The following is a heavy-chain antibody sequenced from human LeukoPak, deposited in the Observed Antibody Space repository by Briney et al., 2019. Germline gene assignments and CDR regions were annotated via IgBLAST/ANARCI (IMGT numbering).Heavy chain of an antibody. CDR2: ISYDGSNK. Sequence: PGRSLRLSCAASGFTFSSYAMHWVRQAPGKGLEWVAVISYDGSNKYYADSVKGRFTISRDNSKNTLYLQMNSLRTDDTAVYYCARDSQRWSLENFYAMDVWGQGTTVSVSS. J-gene: IGHJ6*02. D-gene: IGHD1-1*01. V-gene: IGHV3-30-3*01. CDR3: ARDSQRWSLENFYAMDV. CDR1: GFTFSSYA.